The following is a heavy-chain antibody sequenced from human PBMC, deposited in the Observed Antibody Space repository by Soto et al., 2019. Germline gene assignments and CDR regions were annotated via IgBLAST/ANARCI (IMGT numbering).Heavy chain of an antibody. CDR2: IYYSGST. V-gene: IGHV4-31*03. CDR3: ARGVSP. Sequence: QVQLQESGPGLVKPSQTLSLTCTVSGGSISSGGYYWSWIRQHPGKGLEWIGYIYYSGSTYYNPSLKGRFTISVDTPKIQFSLKLRSVTAAHPAVYSCARGVSPWGRGPLVTVSS. CDR1: GGSISSGGYY. J-gene: IGHJ5*02.